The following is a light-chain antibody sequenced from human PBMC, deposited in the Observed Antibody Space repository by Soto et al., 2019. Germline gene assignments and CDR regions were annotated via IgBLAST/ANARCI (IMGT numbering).Light chain of an antibody. CDR1: SSYVGGYNY. Sequence: QSVLTQPASVSGSPGQSITISCTGTSSYVGGYNYVSWYQQLPGKAPKLMIYDVSNRPSGVSNRFSGSKSGNTASLTISGLQAEDEADYYCSSYTSSSTLRVFGTGTKLTVL. CDR2: DVS. J-gene: IGLJ1*01. V-gene: IGLV2-14*01. CDR3: SSYTSSSTLRV.